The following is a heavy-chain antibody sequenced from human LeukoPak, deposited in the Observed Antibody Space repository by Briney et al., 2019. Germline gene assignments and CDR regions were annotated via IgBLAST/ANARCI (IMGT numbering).Heavy chain of an antibody. J-gene: IGHJ6*02. CDR2: IGAGSGAIT. Sequence: QPGGSLRLSCVASGFTFSSYAMRWVRQAPGKGLEWVSAIGAGSGAITIYADSVKGRFTISRDNSKNMLYLQMNSLRGEDTAVYYCAKNYDSGRGVPYGMDVWGQGTTVTVSS. V-gene: IGHV3-23*01. D-gene: IGHD3-10*01. CDR3: AKNYDSGRGVPYGMDV. CDR1: GFTFSSYA.